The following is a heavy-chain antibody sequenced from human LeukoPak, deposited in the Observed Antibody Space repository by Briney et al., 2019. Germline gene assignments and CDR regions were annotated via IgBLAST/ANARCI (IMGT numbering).Heavy chain of an antibody. Sequence: ASVKVSCKASGYTFTSYGISWVRQAPGQGLEWMGWISAYNGNTNYAQKLQGRVTMTTDTSTSTAYMELRSLRSDDTAVYYCARDSPGGSLAYCGGDCYSDPFDLWGQGTMVTVSS. V-gene: IGHV1-18*01. CDR2: ISAYNGNT. J-gene: IGHJ3*01. D-gene: IGHD2-21*02. CDR3: ARDSPGGSLAYCGGDCYSDPFDL. CDR1: GYTFTSYG.